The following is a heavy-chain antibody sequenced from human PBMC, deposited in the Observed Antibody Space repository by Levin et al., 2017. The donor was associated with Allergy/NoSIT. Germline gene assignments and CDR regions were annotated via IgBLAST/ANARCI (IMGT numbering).Heavy chain of an antibody. CDR1: GGSISSGSFY. J-gene: IGHJ3*02. CDR2: IYASGIT. D-gene: IGHD6-25*01. Sequence: SQTLSLTCPVSGGSISSGSFYWTWIRQPAGKGLEWIGRIYASGITNYNPSLKSRVTISGGTSDKQFSLRLGSVIAADTAVYFCARESAATPDALDIWGQGIMVTVSS. V-gene: IGHV4-61*02. CDR3: ARESAATPDALDI.